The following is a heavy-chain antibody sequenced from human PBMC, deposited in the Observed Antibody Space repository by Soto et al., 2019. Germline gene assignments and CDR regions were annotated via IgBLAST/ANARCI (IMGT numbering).Heavy chain of an antibody. CDR1: GDSVSSETTT. CDR3: ARSVVASPSRYFDY. D-gene: IGHD2-21*01. Sequence: SQTLSLTCAISGDSVSSETTTWNWVRQSPSRGLEWLGRTYYRSKWYNDYAAPVKSRITISPDTSKNQFSLQLNSVTPEDTAVYYCARSVVASPSRYFDYWGQGTLVTVSS. CDR2: TYYRSKWYN. V-gene: IGHV6-1*01. J-gene: IGHJ4*02.